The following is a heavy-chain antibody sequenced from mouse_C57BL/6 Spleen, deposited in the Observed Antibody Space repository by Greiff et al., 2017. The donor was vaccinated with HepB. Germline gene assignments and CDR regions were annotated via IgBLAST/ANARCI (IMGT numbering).Heavy chain of an antibody. J-gene: IGHJ1*03. D-gene: IGHD1-1*01. CDR2: ISSGSSTI. Sequence: EVQRVESGGGLVKPGGSLKLSCAASGFTFSDYGMHWVRQAPEKGLEWVAYISSGSSTIYYADTVKGRFPISRDNAKNTLFLQMTSLRSEDTAMYYCARTGYYGSRDWYFDVWGTGTTVTVSS. V-gene: IGHV5-17*01. CDR3: ARTGYYGSRDWYFDV. CDR1: GFTFSDYG.